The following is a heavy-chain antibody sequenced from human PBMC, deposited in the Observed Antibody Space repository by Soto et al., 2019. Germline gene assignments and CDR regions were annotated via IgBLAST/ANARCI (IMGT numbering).Heavy chain of an antibody. J-gene: IGHJ5*02. Sequence: QVQLQESGPGLVKPSETLSLTCTVSGGSVSRGSYYWIWIRQPPGKGLEWIGYIYYSGSTNYNPTLKSRVTISVDTSKNQFSLKLSSVTAADTAVYYCARVPYYCDISGDCTWGQGTLVTVSS. D-gene: IGHD3-22*01. CDR3: ARVPYYCDISGDCT. CDR2: IYYSGST. CDR1: GGSVSRGSYY. V-gene: IGHV4-61*01.